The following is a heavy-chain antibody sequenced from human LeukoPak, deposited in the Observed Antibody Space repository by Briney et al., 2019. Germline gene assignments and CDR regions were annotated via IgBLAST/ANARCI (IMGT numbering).Heavy chain of an antibody. J-gene: IGHJ2*01. CDR2: IIPIFGTA. CDR1: GGTFSSYA. Sequence: ASVKVSCKASGGTFSSYAISWVRQAPGQGLEWMGGIIPIFGTANYAQKFQGRVTITADESTSTAYMELSSLRSEDTAVYYCASRLNDSSGYYDWYFDLWGRGTLVTVSS. V-gene: IGHV1-69*13. CDR3: ASRLNDSSGYYDWYFDL. D-gene: IGHD3-22*01.